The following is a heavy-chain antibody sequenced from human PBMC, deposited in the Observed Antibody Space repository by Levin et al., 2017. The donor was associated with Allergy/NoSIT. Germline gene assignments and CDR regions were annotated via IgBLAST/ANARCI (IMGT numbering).Heavy chain of an antibody. Sequence: LSLPCAASGFTFRSYEMNWVRQAPGKGLEGVSYISSSGSTIYYADSVKGRFTISRDNAKNSLYLQMNSLRAEDTAVYYCARQLGNFWSGYNYFDYWGQGTLVTVSS. CDR3: ARQLGNFWSGYNYFDY. CDR1: GFTFRSYE. V-gene: IGHV3-48*03. D-gene: IGHD3-3*01. J-gene: IGHJ4*02. CDR2: ISSSGSTI.